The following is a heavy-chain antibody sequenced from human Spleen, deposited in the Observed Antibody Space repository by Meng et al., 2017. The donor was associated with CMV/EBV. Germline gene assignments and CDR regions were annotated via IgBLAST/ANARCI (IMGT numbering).Heavy chain of an antibody. J-gene: IGHJ5*02. D-gene: IGHD2-15*01. Sequence: AVCGGSCGGCCWSWIRQPPGEGLRWNGKINHSGSTDYNPSLKSRVTISVDTSKNQFSLKLSSVTAADTAVYYCTRRLRGRGRGWFDPWGQGTLVTVSS. CDR1: GGSCGGCC. V-gene: IGHV4-34*01. CDR2: INHSGST. CDR3: TRRLRGRGRGWFDP.